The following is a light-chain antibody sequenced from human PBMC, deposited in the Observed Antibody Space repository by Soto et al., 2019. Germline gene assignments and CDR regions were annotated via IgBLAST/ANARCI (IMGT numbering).Light chain of an antibody. CDR3: QHYNSYSEA. CDR2: MAS. J-gene: IGKJ1*01. Sequence: DIQMTQSPSTLSGSVGDRVTITCRASQTISSWLAWYQQKPGKAPKLLIYMASTLKSGVPSRFSGSGSGTEFTLTISSLQPDDFATYYRQHYNSYSEAFGQGTKVDI. CDR1: QTISSW. V-gene: IGKV1-5*03.